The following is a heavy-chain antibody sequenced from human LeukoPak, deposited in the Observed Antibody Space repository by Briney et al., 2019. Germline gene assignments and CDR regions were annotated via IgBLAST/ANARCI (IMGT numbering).Heavy chain of an antibody. Sequence: ASVKVSCKASGYAFTSYGINWVRQAPGRGLEWMGWISVNNGNTNYAQKLQGRVTMTTDTSTSTAYMELRRLRSDDTAVYYCARARISGSYKWFDPWGQGTLVTVSS. CDR1: GYAFTSYG. CDR3: ARARISGSYKWFDP. J-gene: IGHJ5*02. D-gene: IGHD1-26*01. CDR2: ISVNNGNT. V-gene: IGHV1-18*01.